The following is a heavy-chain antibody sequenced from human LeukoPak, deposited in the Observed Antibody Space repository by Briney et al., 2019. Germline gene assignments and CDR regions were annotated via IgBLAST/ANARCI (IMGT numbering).Heavy chain of an antibody. D-gene: IGHD6-13*01. V-gene: IGHV3-21*01. Sequence: GGSLRLSCEASGFTFSSYSMNWVRQAPGKGLEWVSSISSSSTYIYYVDSVKGRFTISRDNAKNSLSLQMNSLRAEDTAVYYCARVWSPPYTSSWPYYFDYWGQGILVTVSS. J-gene: IGHJ4*02. CDR2: ISSSSTYI. CDR3: ARVWSPPYTSSWPYYFDY. CDR1: GFTFSSYS.